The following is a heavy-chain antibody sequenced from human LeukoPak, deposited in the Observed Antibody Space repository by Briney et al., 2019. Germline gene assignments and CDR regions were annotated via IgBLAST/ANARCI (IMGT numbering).Heavy chain of an antibody. CDR1: GGTFSSYA. CDR3: ARDSVNLGIAAAGNDY. Sequence: SVKVSCKASGGTFSSYAISWVRQAPGQGLEWMGGIIPIFGTANYAQKYQGRVTITTDESTSTAYMELSSLRSEDTAVYYCARDSVNLGIAAAGNDYWGQGTLVTVSS. CDR2: IIPIFGTA. V-gene: IGHV1-69*05. D-gene: IGHD6-13*01. J-gene: IGHJ4*02.